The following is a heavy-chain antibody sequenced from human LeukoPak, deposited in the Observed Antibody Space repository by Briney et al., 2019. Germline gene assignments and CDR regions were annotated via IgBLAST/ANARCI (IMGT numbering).Heavy chain of an antibody. CDR3: ARGGYHAYYLDY. V-gene: IGHV3-21*01. J-gene: IGHJ4*02. CDR1: GFTFSSYA. Sequence: PGGSLRLSCAASGFTFSSYAMSWVRQAPGKGLEWVSSISSSSSYICYADSVKGRFTISRDNAKNTLYLQMNSLRAEDTAVYYRARGGYHAYYLDYWGQGSLVTVSS. D-gene: IGHD5-18*01. CDR2: ISSSSSYI.